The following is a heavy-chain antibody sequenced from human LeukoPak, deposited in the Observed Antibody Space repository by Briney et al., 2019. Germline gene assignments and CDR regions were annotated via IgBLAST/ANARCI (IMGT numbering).Heavy chain of an antibody. Sequence: ASVKVSCKASGYTFTGYYMHWVRQVPGQGLEWMGWINPNSGGTNYAQKFQGRVTMTRDTSISTAYMELSRLRSDDTAVYYCARLDILTGYPFDYWGQGTLVTVSS. J-gene: IGHJ4*02. CDR3: ARLDILTGYPFDY. CDR1: GYTFTGYY. CDR2: INPNSGGT. V-gene: IGHV1-2*02. D-gene: IGHD3-9*01.